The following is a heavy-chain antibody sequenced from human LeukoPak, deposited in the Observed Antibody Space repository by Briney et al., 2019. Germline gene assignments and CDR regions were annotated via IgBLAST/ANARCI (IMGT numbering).Heavy chain of an antibody. CDR1: GYIFANYG. CDR3: AREPISSGTYYPRSDY. V-gene: IGHV1-18*01. D-gene: IGHD3-10*01. CDR2: INTYNGNT. Sequence: ASVKVSCKASGYIFANYGFAWVRHAPGQGLEWMGWINTYNGNTKYSQNLQGRVTVTTDTSTSTAYMELRSLASDDTAVYYCAREPISSGTYYPRSDYWGQGTLVTVSS. J-gene: IGHJ4*02.